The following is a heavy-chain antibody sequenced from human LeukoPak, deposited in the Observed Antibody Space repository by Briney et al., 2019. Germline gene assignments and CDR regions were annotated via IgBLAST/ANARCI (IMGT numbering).Heavy chain of an antibody. CDR2: IYYSGST. V-gene: IGHV4-59*01. D-gene: IGHD3-10*01. CDR1: GDSISSYY. Sequence: SETLTLTCTVSGDSISSYYWNWVRQPPGKGLEWIGYIYYSGSTNCNPSLKSRVTISIDTSKNQFSLKLRSVTAADTAVYYCAREVPIVRGLRWDYWGQGTLVTVSS. J-gene: IGHJ4*02. CDR3: AREVPIVRGLRWDY.